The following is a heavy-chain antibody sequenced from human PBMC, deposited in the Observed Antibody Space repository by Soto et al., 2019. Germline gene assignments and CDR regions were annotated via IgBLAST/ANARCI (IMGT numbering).Heavy chain of an antibody. J-gene: IGHJ4*02. CDR3: ARDYDRTPGIY. CDR1: GFTFNTRW. V-gene: IGHV3-7*04. D-gene: IGHD3-22*01. CDR2: INQDGSEK. Sequence: EVQLVESGGSLVQPGGSLRLSCAASGFTFNTRWMSWVRQAPGKGLEWVANINQDGSEKYCPDSVKGRFTISRDNAKNSLSLQMNSLRAEDTAMYYCARDYDRTPGIYWGQGTLVTVSS.